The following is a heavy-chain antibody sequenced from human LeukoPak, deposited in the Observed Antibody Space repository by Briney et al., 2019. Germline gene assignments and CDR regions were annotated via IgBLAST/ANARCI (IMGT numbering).Heavy chain of an antibody. J-gene: IGHJ6*02. CDR2: IYYSGST. Sequence: SETLSLTCTVSGGSISSSSYYWGWIRQPPGKGLEWIGSIYYSGSTNYNPSLKSRVTISVDTSKNQFSLNLTSVTAADTAVYYCARADRYYYGMDVWGQGTTVTVSS. CDR1: GGSISSSSYY. D-gene: IGHD6-19*01. V-gene: IGHV4-39*07. CDR3: ARADRYYYGMDV.